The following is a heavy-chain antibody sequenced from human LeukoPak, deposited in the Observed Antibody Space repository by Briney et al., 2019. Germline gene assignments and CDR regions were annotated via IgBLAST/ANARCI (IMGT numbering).Heavy chain of an antibody. D-gene: IGHD2-2*01. CDR1: GYTFTTYG. V-gene: IGHV7-4-1*02. CDR2: INTNTGNP. CDR3: ARDWWVYGTSWYEVDV. J-gene: IGHJ3*01. Sequence: ASVKVSCKASGYTFTTYGMNWVRQAHGQGLEWMGWINTNTGNPTYAQGFTGRFVFSLDTSVSTAYLQISSLEAEDTAVYYCARDWWVYGTSWYEVDVWGQGTMVTVSS.